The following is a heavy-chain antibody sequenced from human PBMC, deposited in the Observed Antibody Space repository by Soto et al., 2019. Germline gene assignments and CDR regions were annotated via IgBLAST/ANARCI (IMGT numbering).Heavy chain of an antibody. CDR1: GFTFSSHG. J-gene: IGHJ4*02. CDR3: ATSTGTAY. CDR2: ISYDGSSK. V-gene: IGHV3-30*03. Sequence: QVQLVESGGGVDQPGRSLRLSCAASGFTFSSHGMHWVRQAPGKGLEWVAIISYDGSSKSYADSVKGRFTISRDNSKNMLYLQMNSLRAEDTAVYYCATSTGTAYWGQGTLLIVSS. D-gene: IGHD1-1*01.